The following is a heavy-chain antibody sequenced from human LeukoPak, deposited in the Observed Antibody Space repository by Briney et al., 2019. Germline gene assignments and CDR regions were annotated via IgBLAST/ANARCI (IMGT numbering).Heavy chain of an antibody. Sequence: PGGSLRLSCAASGFTFSSDAMGGGRQAPGRGLEWVSAISGSGGSTYYADSVKGRFTIPRDNSKNTLYLQMNSLRAEDTAVYYCARVRTNGVCSWFDPWGQGTLVTVSS. CDR2: ISGSGGST. J-gene: IGHJ5*02. V-gene: IGHV3-23*01. CDR3: ARVRTNGVCSWFDP. D-gene: IGHD2-8*01. CDR1: GFTFSSDA.